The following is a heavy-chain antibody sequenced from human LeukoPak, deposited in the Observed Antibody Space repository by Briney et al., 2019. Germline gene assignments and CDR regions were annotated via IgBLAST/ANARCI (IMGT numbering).Heavy chain of an antibody. CDR1: GFTFSNYA. CDR3: AKGGYDYIEIGYFDY. V-gene: IGHV3-23*01. D-gene: IGHD5-12*01. Sequence: GGSLRLSCVATGFTFSNYAMNWVRQAPGKGLEWVSVVIASSGSTDYADSVKGRFTISRDISKNTLYLQMSRLRAEDTAIYYCAKGGYDYIEIGYFDYWGQGTPVTVAS. CDR2: VIASSGST. J-gene: IGHJ4*02.